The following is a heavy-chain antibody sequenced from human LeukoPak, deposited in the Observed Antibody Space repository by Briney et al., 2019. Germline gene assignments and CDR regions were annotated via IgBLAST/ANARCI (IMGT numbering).Heavy chain of an antibody. CDR3: AKRAAFWSGYYYYFDY. CDR1: GFTFSNYA. V-gene: IGHV3-23*01. CDR2: ISTGGGST. J-gene: IGHJ4*02. Sequence: PGGSLRLSCAASGFTFSNYAMSWVRQAPGKGLGWVSGISTGGGSTYYADSVKGRFAISRDNSKNTLYLQMNSLRAEDTAVYYCAKRAAFWSGYYYYFDYWGQGTLVTVSS. D-gene: IGHD3-3*01.